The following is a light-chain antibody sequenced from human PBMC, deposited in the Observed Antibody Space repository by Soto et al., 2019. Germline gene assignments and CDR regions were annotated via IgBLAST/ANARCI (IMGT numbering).Light chain of an antibody. CDR3: CSYAGSYTFV. V-gene: IGLV2-11*01. CDR1: SSDVGVYNY. Sequence: QSALTQPRPVSGSTGQSVTISCTGTSSDVGVYNYVSWYQQYPGKAPKIMIYDVSKRPSGVPDRFSGSKSDNTASLTISGLQAEDEADYYCCSYAGSYTFVFGIGTKVTVL. CDR2: DVS. J-gene: IGLJ1*01.